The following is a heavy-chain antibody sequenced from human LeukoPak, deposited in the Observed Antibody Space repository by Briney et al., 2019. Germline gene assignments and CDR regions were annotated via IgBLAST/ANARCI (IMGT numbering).Heavy chain of an antibody. J-gene: IGHJ4*02. Sequence: PGGSLRLSCAASGFTFGSYAMHWVRQAPGKGLEYVSAISSNGGSTYYANSVKGRFTISRDNSKNTLYLQMGSLRAEDMAVYYCARAPRGLYYYDSSGSDYWGQGTLVTVSS. CDR2: ISSNGGST. CDR1: GFTFGSYA. V-gene: IGHV3-64*01. CDR3: ARAPRGLYYYDSSGSDY. D-gene: IGHD3-22*01.